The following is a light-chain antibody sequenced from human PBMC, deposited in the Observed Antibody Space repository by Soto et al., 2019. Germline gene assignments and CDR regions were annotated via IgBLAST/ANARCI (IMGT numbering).Light chain of an antibody. CDR3: QQYNMWRT. CDR2: DTS. Sequence: EIVLTQSPATLSVSPGERATLSCRASQSVGSNLAWYQQKPGQAPRLLIYDTSTRATGIPARFSGSGSGTEFTLTINSLQSEDFALYYCQQYNMWRTFAQRTKVDI. V-gene: IGKV3-15*01. CDR1: QSVGSN. J-gene: IGKJ1*01.